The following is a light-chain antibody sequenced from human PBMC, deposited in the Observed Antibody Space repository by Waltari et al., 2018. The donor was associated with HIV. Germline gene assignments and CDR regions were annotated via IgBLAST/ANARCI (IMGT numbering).Light chain of an antibody. V-gene: IGKV4-1*01. Sequence: DIVMTQSPDSLAVSLGERATVKCRSRRTVFFNSTNQNFLAWYQQKPGQSPKLLFYWASTRASGVPDRFTASGSGTDFSLTISGLQADDVAVYYCQQYFTIGPGFGGGTKLEIK. CDR2: WAS. CDR3: QQYFTIGPG. J-gene: IGKJ4*01. CDR1: RTVFFNSTNQNF.